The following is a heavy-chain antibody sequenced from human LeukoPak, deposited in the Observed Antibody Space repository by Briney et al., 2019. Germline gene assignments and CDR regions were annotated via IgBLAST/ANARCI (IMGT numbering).Heavy chain of an antibody. V-gene: IGHV4-39*07. CDR1: GGSISSSSYY. D-gene: IGHD1-26*01. Sequence: SETLSLTCTVSGGSISSSSYYWGWIRQPPGKGLEWIGSIYYSGSTNYNPSLKSQVTISVDTSKNQFSLKLSSVTAADTAVYYCAIGQWELLPYAFDIWGQGTMVTVSS. J-gene: IGHJ3*02. CDR3: AIGQWELLPYAFDI. CDR2: IYYSGST.